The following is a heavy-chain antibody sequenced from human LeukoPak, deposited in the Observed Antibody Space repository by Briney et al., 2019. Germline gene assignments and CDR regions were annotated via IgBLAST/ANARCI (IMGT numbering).Heavy chain of an antibody. CDR2: IYYSGST. D-gene: IGHD3-10*01. J-gene: IGHJ3*02. V-gene: IGHV4-59*01. CDR1: GGSISSCY. CDR3: ARVVTMVRGVKAGAFDI. Sequence: SETLSLTCTVSGGSISSCYWSWIRQPPGKGLEWIGYIYYSGSTNYNPSLKSRVTISVDTSKNQFSLKLSSVTAADTAVYYCARVVTMVRGVKAGAFDIWGQGTMVTVSS.